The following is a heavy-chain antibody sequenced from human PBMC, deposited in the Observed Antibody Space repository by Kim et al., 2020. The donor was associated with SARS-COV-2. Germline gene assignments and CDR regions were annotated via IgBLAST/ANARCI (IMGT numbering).Heavy chain of an antibody. D-gene: IGHD2-15*01. CDR3: ARDVGGNLEN. CDR1: GFSFSNYW. J-gene: IGHJ4*02. V-gene: IGHV3-7*01. CDR2: IKYDESER. Sequence: GALRLSCIASGFSFSNYWMAWVRQAPGKGPEWVANIKYDESERYYVDSVKGRFIISRDNGKRSLYLQMDSLRAEDTALYYCARDVGGNLENWGQGTLVTVSS.